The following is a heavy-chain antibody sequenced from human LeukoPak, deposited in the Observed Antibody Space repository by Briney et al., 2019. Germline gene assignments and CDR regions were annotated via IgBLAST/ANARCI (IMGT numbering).Heavy chain of an antibody. CDR2: ISSSGSTI. V-gene: IGHV3-48*04. CDR3: ARDPIAAAGRPFDY. Sequence: QAGGSLRLSCAASGFTFSSYSMNWVRQAPGKGLEWVSYISSSGSTIYYADSVKGRFTISRDNAKNSLYLQMNSLRAEDTAVYYCARDPIAAAGRPFDYWGQGTLVTVSS. D-gene: IGHD6-13*01. J-gene: IGHJ4*02. CDR1: GFTFSSYS.